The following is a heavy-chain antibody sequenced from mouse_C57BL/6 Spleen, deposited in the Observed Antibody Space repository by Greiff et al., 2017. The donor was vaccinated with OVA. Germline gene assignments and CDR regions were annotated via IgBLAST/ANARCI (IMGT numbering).Heavy chain of an antibody. Sequence: VQLQQSGAELVKPGASVKLSCKASGYTFTEYTIHWVKQRSGQGLEWIGWFYPGSGSIKYNEKFKAKATLTADKSSSTVYMGLSRLTSEDSAVYFCARHERAYYSSYDWYFDVWGTGTTVTVSS. CDR2: FYPGSGSI. V-gene: IGHV1-62-2*01. D-gene: IGHD2-5*01. CDR1: GYTFTEYT. CDR3: ARHERAYYSSYDWYFDV. J-gene: IGHJ1*03.